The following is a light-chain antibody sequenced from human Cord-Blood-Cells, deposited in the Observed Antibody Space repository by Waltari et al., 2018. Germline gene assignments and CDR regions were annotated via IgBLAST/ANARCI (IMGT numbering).Light chain of an antibody. V-gene: IGLV2-14*01. CDR2: DVS. J-gene: IGLJ2*01. CDR1: SSDVGGYNY. Sequence: QSALTQPASVSGSPGQSIPISCTGTSSDVGGYNYVSWYQQHPGKAPKLMIYDVSNRPSGVSNRFSGSKAGNTASLTISGLQAEHEADYYCSSYTSSSTLVFGGGTKLTVL. CDR3: SSYTSSSTLV.